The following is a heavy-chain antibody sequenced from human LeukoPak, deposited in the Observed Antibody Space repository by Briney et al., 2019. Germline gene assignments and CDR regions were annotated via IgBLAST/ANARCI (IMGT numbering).Heavy chain of an antibody. J-gene: IGHJ6*03. CDR2: ISAYNGNT. D-gene: IGHD3-3*01. Sequence: ASVKVSCKASGYTFTSYGISWVRQAPGQGLEWMGWISAYNGNTNYAQKLQGRVTMTTDTSTSTAYMELRSLRSDDTAVYYCARQVRFLEWLLSRDYYYYYMDVWGKGTTVTVSS. CDR3: ARQVRFLEWLLSRDYYYYYMDV. CDR1: GYTFTSYG. V-gene: IGHV1-18*01.